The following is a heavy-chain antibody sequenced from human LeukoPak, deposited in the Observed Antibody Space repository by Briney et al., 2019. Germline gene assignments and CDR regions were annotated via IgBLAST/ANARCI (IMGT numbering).Heavy chain of an antibody. CDR1: GGSISSYY. V-gene: IGHV4-34*01. Sequence: SETLSLTCTVSGGSISSYYWSWIRQPPAKGLEWIGEINHSGSTNYNPSLKSRVTISVDTSKNQFSLKLSSVTAADTAVYYCARWGYCSGGSCYFDYWGQGTLVTVSS. CDR3: ARWGYCSGGSCYFDY. D-gene: IGHD2-15*01. J-gene: IGHJ4*02. CDR2: INHSGST.